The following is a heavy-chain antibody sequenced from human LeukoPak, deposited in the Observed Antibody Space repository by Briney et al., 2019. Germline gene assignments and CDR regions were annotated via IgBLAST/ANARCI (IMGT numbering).Heavy chain of an antibody. D-gene: IGHD3-16*01. CDR3: AKDYSYDSPLPPYADY. CDR2: ISGSGGST. Sequence: GGSLRLSCAASGVTISTYAMSWVRQAPGKGLEWFTAISGSGGSTYYADSVKGRFTVSRDNSRNTLYLQINSLRAEDTAVYYCAKDYSYDSPLPPYADYWGQGTLVTVSS. J-gene: IGHJ4*02. CDR1: GVTISTYA. V-gene: IGHV3-23*01.